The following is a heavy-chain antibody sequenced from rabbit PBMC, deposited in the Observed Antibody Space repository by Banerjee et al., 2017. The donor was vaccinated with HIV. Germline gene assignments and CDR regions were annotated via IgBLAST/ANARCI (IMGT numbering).Heavy chain of an antibody. D-gene: IGHD7-1*01. CDR2: ISTGDGST. Sequence: QEQLKETGGGLVQPGGSLTLSCTVSGFSLSNYAMSWVRQAPGKGLEWIGCISTGDGSTDYASWVNGRFTISKTSSTTVTLQMTSLTAADRATYFCARGRAGSGNGLDLWGPGTLVTVS. J-gene: IGHJ4*01. V-gene: IGHV1S39*01. CDR1: GFSLSNYA. CDR3: ARGRAGSGNGLDL.